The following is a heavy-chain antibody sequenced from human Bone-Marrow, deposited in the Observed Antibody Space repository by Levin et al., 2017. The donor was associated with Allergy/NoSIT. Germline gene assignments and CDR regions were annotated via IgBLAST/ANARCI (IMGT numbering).Heavy chain of an antibody. CDR2: ISGNGGST. CDR1: GFTFSGYA. J-gene: IGHJ4*02. Sequence: SGGSLRLSCAASGFTFSGYAMSWVRQAPGKGLEWVSGISGNGGSTSYADSVKGRFTISRDNSKDTLYLQMNSLGGEDTAVYYCAKTLYGGKTWGQGTLVTVSS. CDR3: AKTLYGGKT. V-gene: IGHV3-23*01. D-gene: IGHD4-23*01.